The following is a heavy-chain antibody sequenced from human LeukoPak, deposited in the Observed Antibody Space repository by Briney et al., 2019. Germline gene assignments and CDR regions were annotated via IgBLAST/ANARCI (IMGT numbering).Heavy chain of an antibody. CDR2: INSDGSST. J-gene: IGHJ6*02. D-gene: IGHD3-9*01. V-gene: IGHV3-74*01. CDR1: GFTFSSYW. CDR3: ARVDILTGYDYYYYYGMDV. Sequence: PGGSLRLSCAASGFTFSSYWMHWVRQAPGKGLVWVSRINSDGSSTSYADSVKGRFTISRDNAKNTLYVQMNSLRDEDAAVYYCARVDILTGYDYYYYYGMDVWGQGTTVTVSS.